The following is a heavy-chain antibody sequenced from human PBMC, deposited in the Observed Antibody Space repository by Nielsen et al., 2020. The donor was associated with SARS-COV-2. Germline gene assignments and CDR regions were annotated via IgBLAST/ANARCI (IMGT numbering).Heavy chain of an antibody. CDR2: TYYRSKWYN. Sequence: WIRQSPSRGLEWLGRTYYRSKWYNDYAVSVKSRITINPDTSKNQFSLHLNSVTPEDTAVYYCARARGAYGDYYYYYYTDVWGKGTTVTLSS. V-gene: IGHV6-1*01. CDR3: ARARGAYGDYYYYYYTDV. D-gene: IGHD4-17*01. J-gene: IGHJ6*03.